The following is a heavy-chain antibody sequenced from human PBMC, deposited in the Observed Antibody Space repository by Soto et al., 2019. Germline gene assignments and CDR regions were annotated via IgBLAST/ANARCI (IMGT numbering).Heavy chain of an antibody. J-gene: IGHJ4*02. Sequence: SETLCLTCAVSGGSISRGGYSGSWIRQPPGKGLEWIGYIYHSGSTYYNPSLKSRVTISVDRSKNQFSLKLSSVTAADTAVYYCAAGGGLPRYYWGQGTLVTVSS. CDR2: IYHSGST. CDR3: AAGGGLPRYY. CDR1: GGSISRGGYS. V-gene: IGHV4-30-2*01. D-gene: IGHD5-12*01.